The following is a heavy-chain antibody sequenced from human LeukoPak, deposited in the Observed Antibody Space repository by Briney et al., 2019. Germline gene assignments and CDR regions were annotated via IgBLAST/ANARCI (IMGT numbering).Heavy chain of an antibody. V-gene: IGHV3-48*03. D-gene: IGHD3-10*01. CDR2: INSSGSTI. J-gene: IGHJ2*01. Sequence: GGSLRLSCAASGFTFSSYEMNWVRQAPGKGLEGVSYINSSGSTIYYADSVKGRFTISRDNAKNSLYLQMNSLRAEDTAVYYCARGSRVTMVRGVKVWYFDLWGRGTLVTVSS. CDR1: GFTFSSYE. CDR3: ARGSRVTMVRGVKVWYFDL.